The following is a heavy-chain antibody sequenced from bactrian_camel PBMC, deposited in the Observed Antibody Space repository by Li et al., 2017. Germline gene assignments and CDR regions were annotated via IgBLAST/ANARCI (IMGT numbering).Heavy chain of an antibody. Sequence: HVQLVESGGGSAQVGGSLRLSCSASGYNYTGNCMGGFRQTPGKERGGVAFIDSDGQRTFYGDFAEGRFTISQDRAKNTVSLKMYDLKPEDTAKYYCAHKQFSCLYGRTPEYYLNWDQGTQVTVS. J-gene: IGHJ4*01. D-gene: IGHD2*01. CDR3: AHKQFSCLYGRTPEYYLN. CDR2: IDSDGQRT. V-gene: IGHV3S6*01. CDR1: GYNYTGNC.